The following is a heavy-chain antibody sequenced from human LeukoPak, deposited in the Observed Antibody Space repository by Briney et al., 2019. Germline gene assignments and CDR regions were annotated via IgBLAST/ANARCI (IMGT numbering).Heavy chain of an antibody. Sequence: GGSLRLSCAGSGFIFSRSSMTWVRQSPGKGLEWVATINPDGSMKWYLDSVNGRFTISRDNSDNAVFLQMNSLRVEDMAVYYCAKLLGDVTTLDYWGKGILVTVSS. J-gene: IGHJ4*02. CDR1: GFIFSRSS. V-gene: IGHV3-7*01. CDR3: AKLLGDVTTLDY. D-gene: IGHD3-16*01. CDR2: INPDGSMK.